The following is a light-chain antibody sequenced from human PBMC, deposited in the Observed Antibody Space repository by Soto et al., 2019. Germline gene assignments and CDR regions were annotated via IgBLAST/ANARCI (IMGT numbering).Light chain of an antibody. J-gene: IGKJ4*01. CDR2: GAS. Sequence: VLTQSPGTLSFSPGERATLSFRAIQSVSSHLAWYQQRPGQAPRLIIDGASSRATGIPDRFSGSGSGTDFTLTISRLEPEDFALYYCQQYGNSPPLTFGGGTKVDIK. V-gene: IGKV3-20*01. CDR1: QSVSSH. CDR3: QQYGNSPPLT.